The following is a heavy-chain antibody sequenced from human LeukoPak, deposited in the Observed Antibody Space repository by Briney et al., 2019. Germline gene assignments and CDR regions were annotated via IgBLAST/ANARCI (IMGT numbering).Heavy chain of an antibody. V-gene: IGHV4-39*07. D-gene: IGHD3-3*01. J-gene: IGHJ4*02. Sequence: SETLSLTCTVSGGSISSSSYYWGWIRQPPGKGLEWIGSIYYSGSTYYNPSLKSRVTISVDTSKNQFSLKLSSVTAADTAVYYCARSNYDFWSGPTDFDYWGQGTLVTVSS. CDR3: ARSNYDFWSGPTDFDY. CDR1: GGSISSSSYY. CDR2: IYYSGST.